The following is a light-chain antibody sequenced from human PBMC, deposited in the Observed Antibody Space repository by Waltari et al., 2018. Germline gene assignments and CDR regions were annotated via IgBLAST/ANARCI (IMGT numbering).Light chain of an antibody. CDR3: QHYLRLPVT. CDR2: GAS. CDR1: QSVSRA. Sequence: EIVLTQSPGTLSLSLGERATVSCRASQSVSRALASYQQKPGQAPRLLIYGASTRATGIPDRFSGSGSGTDFSLTISRLEPDDFAVYYCQHYLRLPVTFGQGTTVEI. V-gene: IGKV3-20*01. J-gene: IGKJ1*01.